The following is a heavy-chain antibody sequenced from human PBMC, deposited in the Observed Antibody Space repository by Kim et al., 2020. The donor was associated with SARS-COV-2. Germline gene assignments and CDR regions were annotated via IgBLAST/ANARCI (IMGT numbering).Heavy chain of an antibody. CDR2: ISYDGSYK. D-gene: IGHD3-22*01. CDR1: GFTFSRYA. J-gene: IGHJ5*02. Sequence: GGSLRLSCAASGFTFSRYAMHWVRQAPGKGLEWVAVISYDGSYKDHADSVKGRFTISRDNSKNTLYLQMNSLRAEDTAVYYCAREDYDDSSGYYSHNWFDPWGQGTLVTVSS. V-gene: IGHV3-30-3*01. CDR3: AREDYDDSSGYYSHNWFDP.